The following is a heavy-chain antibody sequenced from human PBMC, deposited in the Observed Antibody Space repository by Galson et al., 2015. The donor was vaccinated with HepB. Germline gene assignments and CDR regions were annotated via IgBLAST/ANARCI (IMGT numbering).Heavy chain of an antibody. CDR3: AKTPGASSGFNARAIDY. CDR2: ISWNSGSI. D-gene: IGHD6-19*01. CDR1: GFTFDDYA. V-gene: IGHV3-9*01. Sequence: SLRLSCAASGFTFDDYAMHWVRQAPGKGLEWVSGISWNSGSIGYADSVKGRFTISRDNAKNSLYLQMNSLRAEDTALYYCAKTPGASSGFNARAIDYWGQGTLVSVSS. J-gene: IGHJ4*02.